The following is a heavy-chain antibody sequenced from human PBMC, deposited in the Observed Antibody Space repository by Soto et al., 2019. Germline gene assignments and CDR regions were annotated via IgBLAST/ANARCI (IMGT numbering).Heavy chain of an antibody. CDR3: ARGAPAGVYCSSTSSYKGAPGGY. V-gene: IGHV3-11*01. CDR2: ISRSGSTI. D-gene: IGHD2-2*01. CDR1: GFTFSDYY. J-gene: IGHJ4*02. Sequence: PRASLRLCCADSGFTFSDYYLSGIRQAPGKGLEGVSYISRSGSTIYYGNSVKGRVTISRDNANNSLYLQMNSLRAEDTAVYYSARGAPAGVYCSSTSSYKGAPGGYWGKRALITVS.